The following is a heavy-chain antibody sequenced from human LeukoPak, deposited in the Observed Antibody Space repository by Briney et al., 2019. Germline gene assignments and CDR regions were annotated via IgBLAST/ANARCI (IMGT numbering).Heavy chain of an antibody. V-gene: IGHV3-11*04. CDR1: GFTFSDYY. D-gene: IGHD3-22*01. CDR2: ISSSGSTI. Sequence: GGSLRLSCAASGFTFSDYYMSWIRQAPGKGLEWVSYISSSGSTIYYADSVKGRFTISRDNAKNSLYLQMNSLRAEDTAVYYCARPRMKHYYDSSGYYDYWGQGTLVTVSS. J-gene: IGHJ4*02. CDR3: ARPRMKHYYDSSGYYDY.